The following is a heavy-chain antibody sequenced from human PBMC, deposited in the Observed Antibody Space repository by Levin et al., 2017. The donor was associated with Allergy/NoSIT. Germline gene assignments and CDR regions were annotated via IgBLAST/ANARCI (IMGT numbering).Heavy chain of an antibody. CDR1: GDSISGGTLY. D-gene: IGHD3-10*01. J-gene: IGHJ6*02. CDR2: IHHSGTA. Sequence: SETLSLTCTVSGDSISGGTLYWSWIRQRPGKGLEWIGFIHHSGTAYYNPSLRSRLTMSLDTSKSQFSLRMTSVTVADTAVYYCARDECAWLGECYGMDIWGQGTTVIVSS. CDR3: ARDECAWLGECYGMDI. V-gene: IGHV4-31*03.